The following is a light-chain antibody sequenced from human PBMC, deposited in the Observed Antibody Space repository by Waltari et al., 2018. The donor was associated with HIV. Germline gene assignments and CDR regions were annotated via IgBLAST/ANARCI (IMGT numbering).Light chain of an antibody. V-gene: IGKV3-20*01. CDR3: QQYGSAPYT. CDR2: GVY. CDR1: QRVSSSY. Sequence: IVLTPSPDTLSLSPEEIVLLSCRASQRVSSSYIDWYQQKPGQAPRLFIYGVYSRATGVPDRVSGSGSVTEFTLTIRRLETEDFVVYYCQQYGSAPYTFGQGTKLEIK. J-gene: IGKJ2*01.